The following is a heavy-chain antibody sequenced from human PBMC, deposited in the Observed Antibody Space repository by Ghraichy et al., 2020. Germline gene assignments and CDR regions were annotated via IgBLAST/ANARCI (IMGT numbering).Heavy chain of an antibody. J-gene: IGHJ6*04. CDR2: ISSSSTYT. D-gene: IGHD2-15*01. Sequence: GGSLRLSCAASGFTFSTYSMNWVRQAPGKGLEWVSSISSSSTYTYYADSVRGRFTISRDNAKNSLYLQMNSLRAEDTAVYYCSRDISAGFEDQDVWGKGTTVTVSS. CDR3: SRDISAGFEDQDV. CDR1: GFTFSTYS. V-gene: IGHV3-21*01.